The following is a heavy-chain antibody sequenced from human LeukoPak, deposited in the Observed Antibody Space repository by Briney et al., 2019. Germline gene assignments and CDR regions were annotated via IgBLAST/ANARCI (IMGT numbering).Heavy chain of an antibody. D-gene: IGHD3-10*01. CDR2: ISGSGDIT. V-gene: IGHV3-23*01. J-gene: IGHJ4*02. CDR3: AARPGDLAVPFDY. CDR1: GFTFDTHA. Sequence: GGSLRLSCAAAGFTFDTHAMTWVRQAPGKGLEYVSLISGSGDITYYAHSLKDRFTISRDNSKTTLYLQMHSLRAEDTAMYYCAARPGDLAVPFDYWGQGTLVIVSS.